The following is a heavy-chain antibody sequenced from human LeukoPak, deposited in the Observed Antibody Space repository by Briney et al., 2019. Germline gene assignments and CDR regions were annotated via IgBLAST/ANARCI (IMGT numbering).Heavy chain of an antibody. D-gene: IGHD6-13*01. CDR3: ARVKTFQQLVGYYYYYYGMDV. V-gene: IGHV1-8*01. CDR1: GYTFTSYD. Sequence: ASVKVSCKASGYTFTSYDINWVRQATGQGLEWMGWMNPNSGNTGYAQKFQGRVTMTRNTSISTAYMELSSLRSEDTAVYYCARVKTFQQLVGYYYYYYGMDVWGQGTTVTVSS. J-gene: IGHJ6*02. CDR2: MNPNSGNT.